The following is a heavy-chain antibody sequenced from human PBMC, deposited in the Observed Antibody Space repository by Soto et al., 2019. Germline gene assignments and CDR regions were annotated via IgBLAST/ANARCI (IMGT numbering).Heavy chain of an antibody. V-gene: IGHV3-23*01. D-gene: IGHD3-3*01. CDR1: GFTFSSYA. Sequence: EVQLLESGGGLVQPGGSLRLSCAASGFTFSSYAMSWVRQAPGKGLEWVSAISGSGGSTYYADSVKGRFTISRDNSKNTLYLQMNSLRAEDTAVYYCAKYYILGPGRGYYSYYYYYYMDVWGKGTTVTVSS. J-gene: IGHJ6*03. CDR2: ISGSGGST. CDR3: AKYYILGPGRGYYSYYYYYYMDV.